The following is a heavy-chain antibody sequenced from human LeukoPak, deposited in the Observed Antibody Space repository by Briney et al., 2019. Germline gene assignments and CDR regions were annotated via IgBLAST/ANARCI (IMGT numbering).Heavy chain of an antibody. J-gene: IGHJ6*04. V-gene: IGHV3-7*03. CDR2: IKQDGSEK. CDR1: GFTFSSYW. Sequence: PGGSLRLSCAASGFTFSSYWMSWVRQAPGKGLEWVANIKQDGSEKYYVDSVKGRFTISRDNAKNSLYLQLNSLRAEDTAVYYCTREKDYYGSGSYSYYYYYGMDVWGKGTTVTVSP. D-gene: IGHD3-10*01. CDR3: TREKDYYGSGSYSYYYYYGMDV.